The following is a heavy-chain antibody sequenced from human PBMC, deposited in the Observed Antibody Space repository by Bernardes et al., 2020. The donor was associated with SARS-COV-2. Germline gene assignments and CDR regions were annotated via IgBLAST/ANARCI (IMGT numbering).Heavy chain of an antibody. J-gene: IGHJ5*02. CDR1: GFKFSNYG. CDR2: IWNDGTNE. V-gene: IGHV3-33*01. D-gene: IGHD2-15*01. CDR3: ARAEEFCRGGSCYLDP. Sequence: SLRLSCAASGFKFSNYGMHWVRQAPGKGLEWVAVIWNDGTNEYYVDSVKGRFTISRDNSKNTLYLQMNSLRAEDTAVYYCARAEEFCRGGSCYLDPWGQGTLVTVSS.